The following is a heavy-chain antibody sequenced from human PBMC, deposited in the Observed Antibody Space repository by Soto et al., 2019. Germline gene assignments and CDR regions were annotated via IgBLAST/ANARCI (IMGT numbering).Heavy chain of an antibody. CDR1: GYTFTSYD. V-gene: IGHV1-8*01. D-gene: IGHD6-6*01. Sequence: QVQLVQSGAEVKKPGASVKVSCKASGYTFTSYDINWVRQATGQGLELMGWMNPNSGNTGYAQKFQGRVTMTRNTSISTAYMELSSLRSEDTAVYYCARRGKQLVLSDFWFDPWGQGTLVTVSS. J-gene: IGHJ5*02. CDR2: MNPNSGNT. CDR3: ARRGKQLVLSDFWFDP.